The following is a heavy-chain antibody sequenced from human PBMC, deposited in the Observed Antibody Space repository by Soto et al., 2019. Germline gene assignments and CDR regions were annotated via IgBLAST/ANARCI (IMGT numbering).Heavy chain of an antibody. V-gene: IGHV3-23*01. CDR2: ISGSGGTT. CDR1: TCIFTNYA. D-gene: IGHD6-13*01. J-gene: IGHJ4*02. CDR3: ATISDRGIAAALDF. Sequence: GSLRLACTASTCIFTNYAMSWVRQAPGEGLEWVSAISGSGGTTYYAESVKGRFSISRDNSKNTLYLQLNSLRVEDTDIYYCATISDRGIAAALDFWGQGTLVTVSS.